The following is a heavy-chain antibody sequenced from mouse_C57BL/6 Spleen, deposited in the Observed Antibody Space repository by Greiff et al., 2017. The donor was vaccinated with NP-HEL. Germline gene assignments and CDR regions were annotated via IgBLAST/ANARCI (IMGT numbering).Heavy chain of an antibody. CDR1: GFTFSDYY. D-gene: IGHD4-1*01. J-gene: IGHJ2*01. Sequence: EVQLVESGGGLVQPGGSLKLSCAASGFTFSDYYMYWVRQTPEKRLEWVAYISNGGGSTYYPDTVKGRFTISRDNATNTLYLQMSRLNSEDTAMYYCARHGRTGGLDYWGQGTTLTVSS. CDR3: ARHGRTGGLDY. CDR2: ISNGGGST. V-gene: IGHV5-12*01.